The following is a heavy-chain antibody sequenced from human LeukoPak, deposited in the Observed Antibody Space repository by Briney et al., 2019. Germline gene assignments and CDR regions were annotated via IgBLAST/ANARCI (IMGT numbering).Heavy chain of an antibody. V-gene: IGHV1-24*01. J-gene: IGHJ4*02. D-gene: IGHD6-13*01. CDR3: AAIAAAGTEFDY. Sequence: ASVKVSCKVSGYTLTELSMHWVRQAPGKGLEWMGGFDPEDGETIYAQKFQGRVTMTEDTSTDTAYMELSSLRSEDTAVYYWAAIAAAGTEFDYWGQGTLVTVSS. CDR2: FDPEDGET. CDR1: GYTLTELS.